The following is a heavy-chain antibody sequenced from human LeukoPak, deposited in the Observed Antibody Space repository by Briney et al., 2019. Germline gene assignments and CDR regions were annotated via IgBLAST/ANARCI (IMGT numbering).Heavy chain of an antibody. CDR1: GGSISSSSYY. CDR3: ARGGDYYDSSGALDY. J-gene: IGHJ4*02. V-gene: IGHV4-39*07. CDR2: IYYSGST. D-gene: IGHD3-22*01. Sequence: SETLSLTCTVSGGSISSSSYYWGWIRQPPGKGLEWIGSIYYSGSTYYNPSLKSRVTISVGTSKNQFSLKLSSVTAADTTVYYCARGGDYYDSSGALDYWGQGTLVTVSS.